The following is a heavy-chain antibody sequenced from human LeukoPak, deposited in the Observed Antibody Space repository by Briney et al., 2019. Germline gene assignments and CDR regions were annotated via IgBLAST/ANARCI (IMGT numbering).Heavy chain of an antibody. D-gene: IGHD3-22*01. CDR3: AKEYYYDSIYFHY. J-gene: IGHJ1*01. V-gene: IGHV3-30*18. Sequence: GGSLRLSCAASGLTFSSYGMHWVRQAPGKGLEWVAVISYDGSNKYYADSVKGRFTVSRDSSKNTLYLQMNSLRAEDTAVYYCAKEYYYDSIYFHYWGQGTLVTVSS. CDR1: GLTFSSYG. CDR2: ISYDGSNK.